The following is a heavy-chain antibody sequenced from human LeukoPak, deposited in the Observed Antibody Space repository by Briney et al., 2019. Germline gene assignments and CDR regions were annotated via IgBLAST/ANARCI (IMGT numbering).Heavy chain of an antibody. CDR2: INHSGST. CDR1: GGSFSGYY. CDR3: ARDPLPIVGATTDY. J-gene: IGHJ4*02. V-gene: IGHV4-34*01. Sequence: SETLSLTCAVYGGSFSGYYWSWIRQPPGKGLEWIGEINHSGSTNYNPSLKSRVTISVDTSKNQFSLKLSSVTAADTAVYYCARDPLPIVGATTDYWGQGTLVTVSS. D-gene: IGHD1-26*01.